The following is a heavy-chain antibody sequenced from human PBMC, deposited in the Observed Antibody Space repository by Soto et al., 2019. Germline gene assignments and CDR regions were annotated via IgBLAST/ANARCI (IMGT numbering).Heavy chain of an antibody. CDR1: GFTFSSYG. CDR2: ISYDGSNK. CDR3: AKPAVAGPEVYYFDY. Sequence: QVQLVESGGGVVQPGRSLRLSCAASGFTFSSYGMHWVRQAPGKGLEWVAVISYDGSNKYYADSVKGRFTISRDNSKNTLYLQMNSLRAEDTAVYYCAKPAVAGPEVYYFDYWGQGTLVTVSS. V-gene: IGHV3-30*18. J-gene: IGHJ4*02. D-gene: IGHD6-19*01.